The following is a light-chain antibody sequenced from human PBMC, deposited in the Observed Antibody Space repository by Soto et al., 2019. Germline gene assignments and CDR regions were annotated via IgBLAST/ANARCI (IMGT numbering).Light chain of an antibody. Sequence: KQVTRCPSSLPTCISDRVKITCRTSQNIYNSLNWYQQKAGRAPAVLIYGASNLQGGVPLRFSGSGSGTDFTLTISILQSDDFATYYCQLYSTYPITFGQGTRLEIK. CDR3: QLYSTYPIT. CDR2: GAS. V-gene: IGKV1-39*01. J-gene: IGKJ5*01. CDR1: QNIYNS.